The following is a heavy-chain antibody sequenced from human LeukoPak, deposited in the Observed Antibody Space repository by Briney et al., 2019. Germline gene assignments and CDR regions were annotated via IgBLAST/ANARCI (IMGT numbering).Heavy chain of an antibody. V-gene: IGHV3-66*01. CDR1: GFTVSSNY. CDR3: ARAAIGSYRGAFDI. CDR2: IYSGGST. D-gene: IGHD1-26*01. Sequence: GGSLRLSCAASGFTVSSNYMSWVRQAPGKGLEWVSVIYSGGSTYYADSVKGRFTISRDNAKNSLYLQMNSLRAEDTAVYYCARAAIGSYRGAFDIWGQGTMVTVSS. J-gene: IGHJ3*02.